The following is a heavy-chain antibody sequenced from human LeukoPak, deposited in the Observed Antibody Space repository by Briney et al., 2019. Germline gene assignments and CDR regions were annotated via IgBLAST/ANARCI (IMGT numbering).Heavy chain of an antibody. CDR3: AKHNEDYGDYAGFDY. D-gene: IGHD4-17*01. Sequence: GGXLXXSCAAAGFTFSSYARSWVRQAAGRGLEWVGGISGSGGSTYYADSVKGRFTISRDNSKNTLYLQMNSLRAEDTAVYYCAKHNEDYGDYAGFDYWGQGTLVTVSS. J-gene: IGHJ4*02. V-gene: IGHV3-23*01. CDR1: GFTFSSYA. CDR2: ISGSGGST.